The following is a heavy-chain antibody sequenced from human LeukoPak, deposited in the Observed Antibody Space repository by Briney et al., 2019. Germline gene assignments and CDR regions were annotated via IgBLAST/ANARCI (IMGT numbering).Heavy chain of an antibody. Sequence: ASVKVSCKASGYTFTSYGISWVRQAPGQGLEWMGWISAYNGNTNYAQKLQGRVTMTTDTSTSTAYMELRSLRSDDTAVYYCARSPGARVPAAMECSDYWGQGTLVTVSS. CDR3: ARSPGARVPAAMECSDY. J-gene: IGHJ4*02. CDR2: ISAYNGNT. V-gene: IGHV1-18*01. CDR1: GYTFTSYG. D-gene: IGHD2-2*01.